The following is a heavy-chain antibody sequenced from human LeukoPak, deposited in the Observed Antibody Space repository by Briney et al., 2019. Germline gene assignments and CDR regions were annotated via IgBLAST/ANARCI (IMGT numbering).Heavy chain of an antibody. V-gene: IGHV1-8*01. Sequence: ASVKVSCKASGYTFTSYDINWVRQATGQGLEWMGWMNPNSGNTGYAQKFQGRVTMTRNTSISTAYMELSSLRSEDTAVYYCARGRGKNRGYSYGYTGDYWGQGTLVTVSS. CDR2: MNPNSGNT. CDR1: GYTFTSYD. D-gene: IGHD5-18*01. J-gene: IGHJ4*02. CDR3: ARGRGKNRGYSYGYTGDY.